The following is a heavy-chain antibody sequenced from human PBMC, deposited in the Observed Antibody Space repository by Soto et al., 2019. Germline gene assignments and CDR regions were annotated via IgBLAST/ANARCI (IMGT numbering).Heavy chain of an antibody. D-gene: IGHD3-22*01. V-gene: IGHV3-66*01. CDR3: ARDRGDRSGYLFDF. J-gene: IGHJ4*01. CDR2: LYSDDNT. Sequence: EVRLVESGGGLVQPGGSLRLSCTVSGFTVNSNSMNWVRQAPGKGLEWVSVLYSDDNTYYADSVKGRFTIFRDISKNTVDIHRNRLRVEDTAVYFCARDRGDRSGYLFDFWGHGNLVTGFS. CDR1: GFTVNSNS.